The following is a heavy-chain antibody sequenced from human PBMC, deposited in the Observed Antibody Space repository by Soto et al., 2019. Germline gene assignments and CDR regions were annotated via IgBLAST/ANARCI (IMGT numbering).Heavy chain of an antibody. CDR1: GYTFTSYA. V-gene: IGHV1-3*01. Sequence: QVQLVQSGAEVKKPGASVKVSCKASGYTFTSYAMHWVRQAPGQRLEWMGWINAGNGNTKYSQKFQGRVTITRDTSASTVYMELSSLRSEDTAVYYCASSHIAAAPYGMDVWGQGTTVTVSS. J-gene: IGHJ6*02. D-gene: IGHD6-13*01. CDR3: ASSHIAAAPYGMDV. CDR2: INAGNGNT.